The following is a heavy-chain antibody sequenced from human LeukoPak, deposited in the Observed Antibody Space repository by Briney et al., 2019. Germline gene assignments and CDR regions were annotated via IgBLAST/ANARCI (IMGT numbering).Heavy chain of an antibody. CDR1: GFTFSSYS. CDR2: ISGSGGFT. V-gene: IGHV3-23*01. Sequence: GGSLRLSCAASGFTFSSYSMNWVRQAPGKGLEWVPGISGSGGFTFYADSVRGRFTISRDNSKNTLYLQMNSLRAEDTAVYYCASFPNWDYYGSGSYFSRGSHDYWGQGTLVTVSS. CDR3: ASFPNWDYYGSGSYFSRGSHDY. D-gene: IGHD3-10*01. J-gene: IGHJ4*02.